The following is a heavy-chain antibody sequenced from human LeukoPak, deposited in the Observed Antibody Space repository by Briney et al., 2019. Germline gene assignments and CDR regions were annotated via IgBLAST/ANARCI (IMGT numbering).Heavy chain of an antibody. D-gene: IGHD2-15*01. Sequence: GGSLRLSCVASGFTFTNYAMSWVRLAPGTGLEWVAVISYDGSNKYYADSVKGRFTISRDNSKNTLYLQMNSLRAEDTAVYYCAKWWDYWGQGTLVTVSS. CDR1: GFTFTNYA. CDR3: AKWWDY. V-gene: IGHV3-30*18. CDR2: ISYDGSNK. J-gene: IGHJ4*02.